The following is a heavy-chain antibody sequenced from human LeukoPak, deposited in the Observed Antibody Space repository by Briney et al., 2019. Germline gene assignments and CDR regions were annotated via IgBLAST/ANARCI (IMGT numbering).Heavy chain of an antibody. D-gene: IGHD2-15*01. V-gene: IGHV1-2*02. J-gene: IGHJ6*03. CDR3: ARVVCGGSCYSGRRIPANYYYYYMDV. CDR1: GYTFTSYY. Sequence: APVKLSCKTSGYTFTSYYIHWLRQAPGQRFEWRGGSDPKSGATKYEHFQGRVTMTRDTSISTAYMELSRLRPDATAVYYCARVVCGGSCYSGRRIPANYYYYYMDVWGKGTTVTVSS. CDR2: SDPKSGAT.